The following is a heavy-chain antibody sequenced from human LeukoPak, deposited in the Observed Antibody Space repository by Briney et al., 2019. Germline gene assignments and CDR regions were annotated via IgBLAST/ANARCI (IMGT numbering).Heavy chain of an antibody. V-gene: IGHV3-64D*06. CDR1: GFTFSRSP. CDR2: ISSDGVST. Sequence: TGGSLRLSCSASGFTFSRSPMHWVRQAPGKGLEYVSAISSDGVSTYYGASVKGRFTISRDNSKNTLCLQMSSLRAEDTALYYCVKETAFYDHWGPGTLVTVSS. CDR3: VKETAFYDH. J-gene: IGHJ4*02. D-gene: IGHD2/OR15-2a*01.